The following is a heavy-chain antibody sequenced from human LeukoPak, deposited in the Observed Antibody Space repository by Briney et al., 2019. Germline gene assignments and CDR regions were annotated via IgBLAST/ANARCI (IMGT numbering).Heavy chain of an antibody. Sequence: ASVKVSCKASGYTFTSYDINWVRQATGQGLEWMGWMNTNSGNTGYAQKFQGKVTMTRNTSISTAYMELSSLRSEDTAVYYCARVGRYYYDSSGYLSSPPPDYWGQGTLVTVSS. J-gene: IGHJ4*02. CDR1: GYTFTSYD. CDR3: ARVGRYYYDSSGYLSSPPPDY. D-gene: IGHD3-22*01. V-gene: IGHV1-8*01. CDR2: MNTNSGNT.